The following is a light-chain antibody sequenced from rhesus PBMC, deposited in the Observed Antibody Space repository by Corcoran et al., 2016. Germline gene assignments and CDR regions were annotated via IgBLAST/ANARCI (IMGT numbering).Light chain of an antibody. CDR2: KVS. J-gene: IGKJ3*01. CDR3: MQYTHIPFT. V-gene: IGKV2-65*01. Sequence: DVVMTQSPLALPITPGQPASISCRSSQSLVHSNGNTYLSWFQQKPGQPPRLLIYKVSNRYSGVPDRFSGSGAGTDFTLKISRVEAEDVGVYYCMQYTHIPFTFGPVTKLDIK. CDR1: QSLVHSNGNTY.